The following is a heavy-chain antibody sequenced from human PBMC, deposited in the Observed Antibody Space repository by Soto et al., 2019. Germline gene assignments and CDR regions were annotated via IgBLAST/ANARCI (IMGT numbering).Heavy chain of an antibody. Sequence: PGGSLRLSCAASGFTFSSYAMSWVRQAPGKGLEWVSAISGSGGSTYYADSVKGRFTISRDNSKNTLYLQMNSLRAEDTAVYYCAKGPYSGSYYDFHYFDYWGQGTLVTVSS. CDR1: GFTFSSYA. V-gene: IGHV3-23*01. D-gene: IGHD1-26*01. CDR2: ISGSGGST. CDR3: AKGPYSGSYYDFHYFDY. J-gene: IGHJ4*02.